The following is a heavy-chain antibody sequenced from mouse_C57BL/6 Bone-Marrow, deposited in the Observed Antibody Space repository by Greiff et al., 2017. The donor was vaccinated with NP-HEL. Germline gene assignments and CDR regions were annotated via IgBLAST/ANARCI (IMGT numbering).Heavy chain of an antibody. D-gene: IGHD1-1*01. J-gene: IGHJ3*01. V-gene: IGHV5-4*01. CDR3: AREDYGSSYEFAY. CDR2: ISDGGSYT. Sequence: EVQLVESGGGLVKPGGSLKLSCAASGFTFSSYAMSWVRQTPEKRLEWVATISDGGSYTYYPDNVKGRFTISRDNAKNNLYLQMSHLKSEDTAMYYCAREDYGSSYEFAYWGQGTLVTVSA. CDR1: GFTFSSYA.